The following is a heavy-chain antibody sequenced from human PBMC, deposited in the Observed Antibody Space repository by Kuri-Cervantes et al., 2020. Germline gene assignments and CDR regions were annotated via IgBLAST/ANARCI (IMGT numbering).Heavy chain of an antibody. J-gene: IGHJ5*02. D-gene: IGHD6-13*01. V-gene: IGHV2-70D*14. Sequence: SGPTLVKPTQTLTLTCTFSGFSLSTSGMRVSWIRQPPGKALEWLARIDWDDDKFYSTSLKTRLTISKDTSKNQVVLTMTNMDPVDTATYYCARTYDGSSWHDNWFDPWGQGTLVTVSS. CDR2: IDWDDDK. CDR1: GFSLSTSGMR. CDR3: ARTYDGSSWHDNWFDP.